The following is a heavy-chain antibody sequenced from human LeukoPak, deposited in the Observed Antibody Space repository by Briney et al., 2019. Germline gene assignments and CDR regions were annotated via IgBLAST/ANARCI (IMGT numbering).Heavy chain of an antibody. CDR1: GFTFSSYG. J-gene: IGHJ4*02. CDR3: ATLWDPVAGTTQPLL. V-gene: IGHV3-48*03. D-gene: IGHD6-19*01. Sequence: GGSLRLSCAASGFTFSSYGMNWVRQAPGKGLEWVSYISGSGSTIYYGDSLKGRFTISRDNANNSLYLQMNSLRVEDTAVYYCATLWDPVAGTTQPLLWGQGTLVTVSS. CDR2: ISGSGSTI.